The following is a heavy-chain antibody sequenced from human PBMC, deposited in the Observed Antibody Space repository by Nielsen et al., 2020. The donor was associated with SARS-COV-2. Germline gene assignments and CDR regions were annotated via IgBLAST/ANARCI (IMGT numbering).Heavy chain of an antibody. J-gene: IGHJ4*02. V-gene: IGHV3-20*04. CDR3: ARLGSSSWYFDY. CDR1: GFTFDDSG. D-gene: IGHD6-13*01. CDR2: INWNGGST. Sequence: GGSLRLSCAASGFTFDDSGMSRVPQAPGKGLEWVAGINWNGGSTGYADSVKGRFTISRDNAKNSLYLQMNSLRAEDTAVYYCARLGSSSWYFDYWGQGTLVTVSS.